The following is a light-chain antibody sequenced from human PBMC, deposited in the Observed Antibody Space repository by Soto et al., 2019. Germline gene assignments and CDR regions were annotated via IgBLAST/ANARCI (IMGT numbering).Light chain of an antibody. V-gene: IGKV1-27*01. CDR2: AAS. CDR3: QKYNSAPLT. Sequence: DTQMTQSPSSLSASVGDRVTITCRASQGISNSLAWYQQQPGKVPKLLIYAASTLQSGVPSRFSGSGSGTDFTLTISSLQPEDVATYYCQKYNSAPLTYGPGTKVDIK. J-gene: IGKJ3*01. CDR1: QGISNS.